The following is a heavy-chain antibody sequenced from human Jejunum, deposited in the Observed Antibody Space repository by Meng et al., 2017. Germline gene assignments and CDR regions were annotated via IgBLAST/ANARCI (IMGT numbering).Heavy chain of an antibody. D-gene: IGHD1/OR15-1a*01. CDR3: ARDYGTSRPFEY. J-gene: IGHJ4*02. CDR1: GNSFSSTGAA. V-gene: IGHV6-1*01. CDR2: TYYRSKWYN. Sequence: HPHHSGPGLGNPPQTLSLTCATSGNSFSSTGAAWNRIRQSPSRVLEWLGRTYYRSKWYNDYAVSVKGRIAINPDTSKNQFFLQLNSVTPEDTAVYYCARDYGTSRPFEYWGQGILVTVSS.